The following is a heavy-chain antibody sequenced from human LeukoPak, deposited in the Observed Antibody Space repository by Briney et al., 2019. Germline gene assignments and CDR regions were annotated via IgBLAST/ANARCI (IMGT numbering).Heavy chain of an antibody. CDR1: GYTFTGYY. V-gene: IGHV1-2*02. CDR2: INPNSGGT. Sequence: ASVKVSCKASGYTFTGYYMHWVRQAPGQGLEWMGWINPNSGGTNYAQKFQGRVTMTRDTSISTAYMELSRLRSDDTAVYYCARVGGLIAAHIQHWGQGTLVTVSS. CDR3: ARVGGLIAAHIQH. J-gene: IGHJ1*01. D-gene: IGHD6-6*01.